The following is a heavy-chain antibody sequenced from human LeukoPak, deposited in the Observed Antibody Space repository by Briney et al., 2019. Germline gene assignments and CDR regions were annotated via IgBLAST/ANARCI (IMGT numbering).Heavy chain of an antibody. CDR2: FYYSGIT. CDR3: ARHEGVSGYYPPDY. CDR1: GGSISSNY. Sequence: SETLSLTCTVSGGSISSNYWTWMRQPPGKGLEWIGYFYYSGITTYNPSLKSRVTISVDTSKNQFSLKLSSVTAADTAIYYCARHEGVSGYYPPDYWGRGTLVTVSS. D-gene: IGHD3-22*01. V-gene: IGHV4-59*08. J-gene: IGHJ4*02.